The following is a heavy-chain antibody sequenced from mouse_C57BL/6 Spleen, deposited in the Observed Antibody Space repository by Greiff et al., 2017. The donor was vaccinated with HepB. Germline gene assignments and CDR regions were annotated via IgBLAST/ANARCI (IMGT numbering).Heavy chain of an antibody. J-gene: IGHJ4*01. Sequence: QVQLQQSGAELVRPGASVKLSCKASGYTFTDYYINWVKQRPGQGLEWIARIYPGSGNTYYNEKFKGKATLTAEKSSSTAYMQLSSLTSEDSAVYFCARHYYGSSYFYAMDYWGQGTSVTVSS. D-gene: IGHD1-1*01. V-gene: IGHV1-76*01. CDR1: GYTFTDYY. CDR3: ARHYYGSSYFYAMDY. CDR2: IYPGSGNT.